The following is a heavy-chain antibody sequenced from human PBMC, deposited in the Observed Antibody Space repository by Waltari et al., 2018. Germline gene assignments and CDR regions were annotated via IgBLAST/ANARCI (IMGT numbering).Heavy chain of an antibody. J-gene: IGHJ6*02. Sequence: QVQLQQWGAGLLKPSETLSLTCAVYGGSFSGYYWSWIRQPPGKGLEWIGEINHSGITNSNPSLKRRVTISVDTSKNQFSLKLSSVTAADTAVYYCARRSYGDYIWDYYYGMDVWGQGTTVTVSS. CDR1: GGSFSGYY. V-gene: IGHV4-34*01. CDR2: INHSGIT. D-gene: IGHD4-17*01. CDR3: ARRSYGDYIWDYYYGMDV.